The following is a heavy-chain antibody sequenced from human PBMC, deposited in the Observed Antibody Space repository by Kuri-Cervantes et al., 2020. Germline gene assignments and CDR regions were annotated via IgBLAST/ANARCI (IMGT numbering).Heavy chain of an antibody. CDR1: GGSISSSSYY. CDR2: IYYSGST. Sequence: GSLRLSCTLSGGSISSSSYYWGWNRQPPGKGLEWFGSIYYSGSTYYNPSLKSRVTISVDTSKNQFSLKLSSVTAADAAVYYCARRDYYDSSGYPNWFDPWGQGTLVTVSS. CDR3: ARRDYYDSSGYPNWFDP. J-gene: IGHJ5*02. V-gene: IGHV4-39*01. D-gene: IGHD3-22*01.